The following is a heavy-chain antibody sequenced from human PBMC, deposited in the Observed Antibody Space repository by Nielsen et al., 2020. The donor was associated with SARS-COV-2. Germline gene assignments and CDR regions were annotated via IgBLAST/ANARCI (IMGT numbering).Heavy chain of an antibody. J-gene: IGHJ4*02. CDR1: GGSFSGYY. Sequence: SETLSLTCAVYGGSFSGYYWDWIRQPPGKGLEWIGAINHSGSTDYNPSLKSRVSISLDKSRDQLSLKLTSLTAADTAIYYCARNWDFWGQGILVTVSS. CDR2: INHSGST. CDR3: ARNWDF. V-gene: IGHV4-34*01. D-gene: IGHD1-1*01.